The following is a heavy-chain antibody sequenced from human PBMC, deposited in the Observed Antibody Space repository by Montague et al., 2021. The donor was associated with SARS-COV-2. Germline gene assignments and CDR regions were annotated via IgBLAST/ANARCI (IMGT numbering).Heavy chain of an antibody. CDR3: ARGVLGENRYASGWFLTHHYNSLDV. D-gene: IGHD6-19*01. Sequence: SETLSLTCAVYGGSFSGYCWSWIRQSPGRGLGWIGENNHSGDTNYNPPLKSRVTISVDTSKNQFSLKLRSVTAADMAVYYCARGVLGENRYASGWFLTHHYNSLDVWGQGTTVTVSS. J-gene: IGHJ6*02. V-gene: IGHV4-34*01. CDR2: NNHSGDT. CDR1: GGSFSGYC.